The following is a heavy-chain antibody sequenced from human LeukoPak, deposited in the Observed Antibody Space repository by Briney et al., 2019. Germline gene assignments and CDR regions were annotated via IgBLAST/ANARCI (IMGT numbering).Heavy chain of an antibody. CDR1: GFTFSDYA. V-gene: IGHV3-30-3*01. CDR2: ISKDGSDK. Sequence: PGRSLRLSCAASGFTFSDYAMHWVRQAPGKGLEWVAVISKDGSDKYYPGSVRGRFTISRDNSKNTIYLQMVSLRAEGTAIYYCARDYWWNYDYWGQGTLVTVSS. D-gene: IGHD1-7*01. CDR3: ARDYWWNYDY. J-gene: IGHJ4*02.